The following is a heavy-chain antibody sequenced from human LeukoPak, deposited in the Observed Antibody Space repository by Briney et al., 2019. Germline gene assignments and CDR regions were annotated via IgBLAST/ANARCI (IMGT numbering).Heavy chain of an antibody. CDR1: GFRFRDYW. J-gene: IGHJ6*04. CDR3: AELGITMIGGV. D-gene: IGHD3-10*02. V-gene: IGHV3-11*04. Sequence: GSLRLSCAASGFRFRDYWMSWVRQAPGKGLEWVSYISSSGSTIYYADSVKGRFTISRDNAKNSLYLQMNSLRAEDTAVYYCAELGITMIGGVWGKGTTVTISS. CDR2: ISSSGSTI.